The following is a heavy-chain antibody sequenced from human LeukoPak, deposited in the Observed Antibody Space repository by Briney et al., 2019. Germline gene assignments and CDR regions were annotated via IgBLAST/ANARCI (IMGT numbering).Heavy chain of an antibody. J-gene: IGHJ6*03. CDR1: GYTLTELS. Sequence: EASVKVSCKVSGYTLTELSMHRVRQAPGKGLEWMGGFDPEDGETIYAQKFQGRVTMTTDTSTGTAYMELRSLRSDDTAVYYCARDPYNLLTASYIAPDYYMDVWGKGTTVTISS. CDR2: FDPEDGET. CDR3: ARDPYNLLTASYIAPDYYMDV. D-gene: IGHD3-9*01. V-gene: IGHV1-24*01.